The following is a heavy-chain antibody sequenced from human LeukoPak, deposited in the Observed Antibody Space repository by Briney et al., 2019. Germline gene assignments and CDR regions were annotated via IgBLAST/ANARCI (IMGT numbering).Heavy chain of an antibody. CDR2: INPSGGST. CDR3: ARAYLAARYFDY. V-gene: IGHV1-46*01. Sequence: ASVKVSCKASGYTNTSYYMHLVRQAPGQGLEWMGIINPSGGSTSYAQKFQGRVTMTRDTSTSTVYMELRSLRSDDTAVYYCARAYLAARYFDYWGQGTLVTVSS. D-gene: IGHD6-6*01. J-gene: IGHJ4*02. CDR1: GYTNTSYY.